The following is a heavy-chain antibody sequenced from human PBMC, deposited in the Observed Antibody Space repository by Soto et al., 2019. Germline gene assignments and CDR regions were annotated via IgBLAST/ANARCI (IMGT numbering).Heavy chain of an antibody. D-gene: IGHD3-22*01. J-gene: IGHJ3*02. CDR3: AKASGYYMLEDAFDI. CDR2: ISYDGSNK. CDR1: GFTFSSYG. V-gene: IGHV3-30*18. Sequence: GGSLRLSCAASGFTFSSYGMHWVRQAPGKGLEWVAVISYDGSNKYYADSVKGRFTISRDNSKNTLYLQMNSLRAEDTAVYYCAKASGYYMLEDAFDIWGQGTMVTVSS.